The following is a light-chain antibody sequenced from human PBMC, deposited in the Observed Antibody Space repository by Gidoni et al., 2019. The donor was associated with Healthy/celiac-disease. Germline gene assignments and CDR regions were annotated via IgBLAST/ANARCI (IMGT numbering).Light chain of an antibody. J-gene: IGKJ2*01. CDR1: QSVSRY. Sequence: EIVLTQSPATLSLSPGERATLSCRASQSVSRYLAWYQQKPGQAPRLLIYDASNRATGIPARFSGSGSGTDFTLTISSLEPEDFAVYYCQQRSNWPLLTFGQGTKLEIK. V-gene: IGKV3-11*01. CDR2: DAS. CDR3: QQRSNWPLLT.